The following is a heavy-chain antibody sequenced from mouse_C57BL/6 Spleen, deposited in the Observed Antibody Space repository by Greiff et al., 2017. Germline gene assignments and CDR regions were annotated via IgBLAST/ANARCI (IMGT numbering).Heavy chain of an antibody. Sequence: EVQLQESGPELVKPGASVKISCKASGYSFTGYYMNWVKQSPEKSLEWIGEINPSTGGTTYNQKFKAKATLTVDKSSSTAYMQLKSLTSEDSAVYYSARSTYYYGSNYAMDYWGQGTSVTVSS. CDR2: INPSTGGT. D-gene: IGHD1-1*01. V-gene: IGHV1-42*01. CDR3: ARSTYYYGSNYAMDY. J-gene: IGHJ4*01. CDR1: GYSFTGYY.